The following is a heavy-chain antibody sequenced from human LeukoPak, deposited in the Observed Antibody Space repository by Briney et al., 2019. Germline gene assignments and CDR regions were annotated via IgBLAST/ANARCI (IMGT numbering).Heavy chain of an antibody. V-gene: IGHV4-39*01. J-gene: IGHJ3*02. D-gene: IGHD4-17*01. CDR2: IYYSGTT. CDR3: ARRPSYGDYVDAFDI. Sequence: PSETLSLTCAVYGGSFSDYYWGWIRQPPGKGLEWIGSIYYSGTTYYNPSLKSRDTISVDTSKNQFSLKLNSVTAADTAVYYCARRPSYGDYVDAFDIWGQGTMVTVSS. CDR1: GGSFSDYY.